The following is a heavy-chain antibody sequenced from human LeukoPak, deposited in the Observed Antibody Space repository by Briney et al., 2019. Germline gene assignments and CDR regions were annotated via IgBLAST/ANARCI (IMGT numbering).Heavy chain of an antibody. CDR3: ALSGGYYDSSGYAIGY. CDR2: IDWDGEK. CDR1: GVSGRSSGRG. V-gene: IGHV2-70*01. Sequence: SGPTLVHPTRPRTLTCTFSGVSGRSSGRGLSWIRQPPEKALEWLALIDWDGEKFYCTSLKTRLTISKDTSKNQVVLRLTNMDPVDTATYYCALSGGYYDSSGYAIGYWGQGTLVAVSS. J-gene: IGHJ4*02. D-gene: IGHD3-22*01.